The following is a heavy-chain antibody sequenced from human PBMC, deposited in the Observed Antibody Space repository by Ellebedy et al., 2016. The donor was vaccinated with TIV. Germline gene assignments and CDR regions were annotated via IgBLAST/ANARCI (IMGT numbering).Heavy chain of an antibody. D-gene: IGHD3-3*01. Sequence: GESLKISCVVSGFTFSSYSMNWVRQAPGKGLEWVSSISSSSSYIYYADSVKGRFTISRDNAKNSLYLQMNSLKVEDTAVYYCARGRSGSPLLYGMDVWGQGTTVTVSS. CDR2: ISSSSSYI. V-gene: IGHV3-21*01. CDR1: GFTFSSYS. J-gene: IGHJ6*02. CDR3: ARGRSGSPLLYGMDV.